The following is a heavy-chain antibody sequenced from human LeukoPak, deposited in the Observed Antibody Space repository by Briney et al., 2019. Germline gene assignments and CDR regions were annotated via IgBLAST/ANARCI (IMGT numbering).Heavy chain of an antibody. J-gene: IGHJ6*03. V-gene: IGHV4-34*01. Sequence: SETLSLTCAVYGGSFSGYYWSWIRQPPGKGLEWIGEINHSGSTYYNPSLKSRVTISADTSKNQFSLKLSAVTAADTAVYYCASVRRGFGESSKYYSYYYMDVWGNGTTVTISS. CDR3: ASVRRGFGESSKYYSYYYMDV. CDR2: INHSGST. CDR1: GGSFSGYY. D-gene: IGHD3-10*01.